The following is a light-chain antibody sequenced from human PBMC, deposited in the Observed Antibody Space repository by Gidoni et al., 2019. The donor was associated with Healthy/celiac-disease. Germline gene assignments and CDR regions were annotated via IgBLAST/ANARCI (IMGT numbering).Light chain of an antibody. CDR2: ASS. V-gene: IGKV1-12*01. CDR1: QGISSW. CDR3: QQPNSFPFT. Sequence: DIQMTQSPSSVSASVGDRVTITCRASQGISSWLAWYQQKPGKAPKLLIYASSRLQSGAPSRFSGSASATDFPLTISSLQPEDFATYYCQQPNSFPFTFGPGTKVDIK. J-gene: IGKJ3*01.